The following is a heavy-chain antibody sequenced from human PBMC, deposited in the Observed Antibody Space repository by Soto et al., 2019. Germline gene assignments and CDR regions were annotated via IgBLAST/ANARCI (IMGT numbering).Heavy chain of an antibody. V-gene: IGHV1-2*04. CDR1: GGTFSSYA. CDR2: INPSSGGT. CDR3: ARGFGSSCDGMDV. D-gene: IGHD6-13*01. Sequence: ASVKVSCKASGGTFSSYAISWVLQAPGQGLEWMGWINPSSGGTNYAQKFQGWVTMTRDTSISTAYMELSRLRSDDTAVYYCARGFGSSCDGMDVWGQGTTVTVSS. J-gene: IGHJ6*02.